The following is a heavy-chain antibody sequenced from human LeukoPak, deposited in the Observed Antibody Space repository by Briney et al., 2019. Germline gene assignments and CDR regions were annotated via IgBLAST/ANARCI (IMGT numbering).Heavy chain of an antibody. D-gene: IGHD4-17*01. CDR3: ASVRATTGWFDP. V-gene: IGHV1-2*06. Sequence: GASVQVSCKASGYTFTGYYMHWVRQAPGQGLERMGRINPNSGGTNYAQKFQGRVTMTRDTSISTAYMELSRLRSDDTAVYYCASVRATTGWFDPWGQGTLVTVSS. CDR1: GYTFTGYY. J-gene: IGHJ5*02. CDR2: INPNSGGT.